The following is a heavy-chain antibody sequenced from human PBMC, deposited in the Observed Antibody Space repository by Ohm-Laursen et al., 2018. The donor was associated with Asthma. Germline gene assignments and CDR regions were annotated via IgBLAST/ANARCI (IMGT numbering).Heavy chain of an antibody. V-gene: IGHV3-30*03. CDR2: ISYDGSNK. J-gene: IGHJ4*02. CDR1: GFTFSSYG. D-gene: IGHD6-19*01. CDR3: ARDPSSVAGPHDY. Sequence: SLSLSCTASGFTFSSYGMHWVRQAPGKGLEWVAVISYDGSNKYYADSVKGRFTISRDNSKNTLYLQMNSLRAEDTAVYYCARDPSSVAGPHDYWGQGTLVTVSS.